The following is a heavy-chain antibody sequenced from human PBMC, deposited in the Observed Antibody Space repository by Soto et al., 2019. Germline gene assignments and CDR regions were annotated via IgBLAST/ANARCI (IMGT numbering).Heavy chain of an antibody. J-gene: IGHJ4*02. Sequence: VGSLRLSCAASGFTFSSYAMSWVRQAPGKGLEWVSAISGSGGSTYYADSVKGRFTISRDNSKNTLYLQMNSLRAEDTAVYYCASHYGGSYYFDYWGQGTLVTVSS. V-gene: IGHV3-23*01. D-gene: IGHD4-17*01. CDR2: ISGSGGST. CDR3: ASHYGGSYYFDY. CDR1: GFTFSSYA.